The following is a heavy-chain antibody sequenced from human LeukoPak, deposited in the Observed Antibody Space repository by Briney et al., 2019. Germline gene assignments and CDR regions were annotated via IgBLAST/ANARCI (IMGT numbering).Heavy chain of an antibody. CDR3: AKDGYSSSWYLSYFDY. CDR2: ISYDGSNK. V-gene: IGHV3-30*18. J-gene: IGHJ4*02. CDR1: GFTFSSYG. Sequence: GGSLRLSCAASGFTFSSYGMHWVRQAPGKGLEWVAVISYDGSNKYYADSVKGRFTISRDNSKNTLYLQMNSLRAEDTAVYYCAKDGYSSSWYLSYFDYWGQGTLVTVSS. D-gene: IGHD6-13*01.